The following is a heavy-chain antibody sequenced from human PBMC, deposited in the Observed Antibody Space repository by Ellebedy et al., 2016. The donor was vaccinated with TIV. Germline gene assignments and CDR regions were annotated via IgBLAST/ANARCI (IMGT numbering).Heavy chain of an antibody. CDR2: INPNSGGT. Sequence: ASVKVSXXASGYTFTGYYMHWVRQAPGQGLEWMGWINPNSGGTNYAQKLQGRVTMTTDTSTSTAYMELRSLRSDDTAVYYCARYRKAGAGGPWGQGTLVTVSS. CDR3: ARYRKAGAGGP. CDR1: GYTFTGYY. V-gene: IGHV1-2*02. J-gene: IGHJ5*02. D-gene: IGHD6-19*01.